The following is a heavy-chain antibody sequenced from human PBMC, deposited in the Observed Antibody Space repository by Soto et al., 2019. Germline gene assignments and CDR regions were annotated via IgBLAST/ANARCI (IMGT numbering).Heavy chain of an antibody. V-gene: IGHV3-23*01. D-gene: IGHD3-3*01. CDR3: AKDLDSQDFWSGYYIFPGTPPGDYYYYYYMDV. J-gene: IGHJ6*03. CDR1: GFTFSSYA. Sequence: GGSLRLSCAASGFTFSSYAMSWVRQAPGKGLEWVSAISGSGGSTYYADSVKGRFTISRDNSKNTLYLQMNSLRAEDTAVYYCAKDLDSQDFWSGYYIFPGTPPGDYYYYYYMDVWGKGTTVTVSS. CDR2: ISGSGGST.